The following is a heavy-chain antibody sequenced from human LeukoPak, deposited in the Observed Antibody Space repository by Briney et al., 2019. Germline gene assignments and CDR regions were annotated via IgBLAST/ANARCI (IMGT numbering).Heavy chain of an antibody. J-gene: IGHJ6*02. CDR3: AKVRAGGHWDMDV. Sequence: KSGGSLRLSCAASGFAFRGTWMSWVRQAPGKGLEWVGRIKSKTHGKTIDYAAPVKGRLAISRDDSKDTLFLQMESLKTEDTAVYYCAKVRAGGHWDMDVWGQGTTVTVSS. CDR2: IKSKTHGKTI. V-gene: IGHV3-15*05. D-gene: IGHD5-24*01. CDR1: GFAFRGTW.